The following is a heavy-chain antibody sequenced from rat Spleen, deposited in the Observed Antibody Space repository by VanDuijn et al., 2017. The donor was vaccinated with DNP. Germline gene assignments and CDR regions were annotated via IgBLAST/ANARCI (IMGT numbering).Heavy chain of an antibody. J-gene: IGHJ4*01. CDR1: GFTFSDYN. CDR2: ISYDGSST. D-gene: IGHD1-5*01. V-gene: IGHV5-7*01. Sequence: EVQLVESGGGLVQPGRSLKLSCAASGFTFSDYNMAWVRQAPKRGLEWVATISYDGSSTYYRDSVKGRFTVSRDNAKSSLYLQMDSLRSEDTATYYCARHRNNRYAMDAWGQGTSVTVSS. CDR3: ARHRNNRYAMDA.